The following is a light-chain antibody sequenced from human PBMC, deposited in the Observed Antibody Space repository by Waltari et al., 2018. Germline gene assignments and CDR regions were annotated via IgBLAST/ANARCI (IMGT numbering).Light chain of an antibody. CDR2: GNN. Sequence: QSVLTQPPSVSGAPGQRVTISCTGDSSNIGAGYDVQWYQQVPLTAPRPLILGNNNRPSGIPDRFSASKSGTSASLAITGLQADDEADYYCQSYDSSLSALVFGGGTKLTVL. CDR3: QSYDSSLSALV. J-gene: IGLJ3*02. V-gene: IGLV1-40*01. CDR1: SSNIGAGYD.